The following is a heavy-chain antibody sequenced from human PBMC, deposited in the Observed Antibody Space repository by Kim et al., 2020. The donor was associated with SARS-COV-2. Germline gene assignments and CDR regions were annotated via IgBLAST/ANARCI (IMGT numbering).Heavy chain of an antibody. V-gene: IGHV3-23*01. CDR3: APRGSSYDSSGYYYYY. Sequence: GGSLRLSCAASGFTFSSYAMSWVRQAPGKGLEWVSAISGSGGSTYYADSVKGRFTISRDNSKNTLYLQMNSLRAEDTAVYYCAPRGSSYDSSGYYYYYWGQGTLVTVSS. J-gene: IGHJ4*02. CDR2: ISGSGGST. D-gene: IGHD3-22*01. CDR1: GFTFSSYA.